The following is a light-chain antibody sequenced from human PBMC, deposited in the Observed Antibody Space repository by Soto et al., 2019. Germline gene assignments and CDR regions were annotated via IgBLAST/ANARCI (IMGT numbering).Light chain of an antibody. CDR2: EVS. CDR1: SSDVGGYKY. CDR3: NSYTSSNTRL. Sequence: QSALTQPASVSGSPGQSITISCTESSSDVGGYKYVSWYQQHPGKAPKLMIYEVSNRPSGVSNRFSGSKSGNTASLTISGLQDEDEAYYYCNSYTSSNTRLFGGGTKLTVL. J-gene: IGLJ2*01. V-gene: IGLV2-14*01.